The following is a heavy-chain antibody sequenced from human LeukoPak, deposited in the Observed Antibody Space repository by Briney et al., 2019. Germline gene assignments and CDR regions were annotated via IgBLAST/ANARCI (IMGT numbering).Heavy chain of an antibody. Sequence: GGSLRLSCAASGFTWSNYAMTWVRQAPGKGLEWVSVISGNDASTYYADSVKGRFTISRDNTNNTLYLQMNSLRAEDTAVYYCAKGGKWDVTPFDYWGQGTLVTVSS. J-gene: IGHJ4*02. V-gene: IGHV3-23*01. D-gene: IGHD1-26*01. CDR3: AKGGKWDVTPFDY. CDR1: GFTWSNYA. CDR2: ISGNDAST.